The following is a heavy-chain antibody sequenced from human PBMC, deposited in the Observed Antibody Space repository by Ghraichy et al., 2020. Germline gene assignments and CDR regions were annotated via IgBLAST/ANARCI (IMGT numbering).Heavy chain of an antibody. D-gene: IGHD6-6*01. Sequence: SETLSLTCTVSGGSISSGDYYWSWIRQPPGKGLEWIGYIYYSGSTYYNPSLKSRVTISVDTSKNQFSLKLSSVTAADTAVYYCARNGRESSSSGQNGMDVWGQGTTVTVSS. CDR1: GGSISSGDYY. CDR2: IYYSGST. J-gene: IGHJ6*02. CDR3: ARNGRESSSSGQNGMDV. V-gene: IGHV4-30-4*01.